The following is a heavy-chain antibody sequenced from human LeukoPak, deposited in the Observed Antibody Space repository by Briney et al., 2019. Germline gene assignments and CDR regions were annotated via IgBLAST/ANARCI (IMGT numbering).Heavy chain of an antibody. D-gene: IGHD2-21*02. CDR2: INHSGST. J-gene: IGHJ4*02. Sequence: PSETLSLTCAIYGGSFSGYTWSWIRQPPGKGLEWIGEINHSGSTNYNPSLKSRVTISVDTSKNQFSLKLSSVTAADTAVYYCAREAYCGGDCYSGFDYWGQGTLVTVSS. CDR1: GGSFSGYT. CDR3: AREAYCGGDCYSGFDY. V-gene: IGHV4-34*01.